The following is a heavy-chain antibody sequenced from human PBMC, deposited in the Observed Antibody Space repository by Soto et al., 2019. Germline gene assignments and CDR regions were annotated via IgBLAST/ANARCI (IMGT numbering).Heavy chain of an antibody. CDR2: ISYDGSNK. Sequence: QVQLVESGGGVVQPGRSLRLSCAASGFTFSSYGMHWVRQAPGKGLEWVAVISYDGSNKYYADSVKGRFTISRDNSKNTLYLQMNSLRAEDTAVYYCAKEPGYSYGPPLYYFDYWGQGTLVTVSS. V-gene: IGHV3-30*18. D-gene: IGHD5-18*01. CDR1: GFTFSSYG. CDR3: AKEPGYSYGPPLYYFDY. J-gene: IGHJ4*02.